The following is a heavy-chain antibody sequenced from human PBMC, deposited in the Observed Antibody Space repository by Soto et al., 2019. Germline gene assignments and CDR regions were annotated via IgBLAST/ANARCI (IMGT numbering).Heavy chain of an antibody. J-gene: IGHJ4*02. D-gene: IGHD6-6*01. CDR1: GFTFSSYA. Sequence: EVQLLESGGGLVQPGESLRLSCAASGFTFSSYAMSWVRQAPGKGLEWVSVISGSDDSTYYADSVKGRFTISRDNSKNTLYLQMNSLRAEDTAVYYCAKRGSSSTLDYWGQGTLVTVSS. CDR2: ISGSDDST. V-gene: IGHV3-23*01. CDR3: AKRGSSSTLDY.